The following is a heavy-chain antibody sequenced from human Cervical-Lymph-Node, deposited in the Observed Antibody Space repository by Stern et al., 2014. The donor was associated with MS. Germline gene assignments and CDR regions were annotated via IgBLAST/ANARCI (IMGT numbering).Heavy chain of an antibody. CDR3: AAIGPLMEGAAFDI. D-gene: IGHD3-16*01. J-gene: IGHJ3*02. CDR2: IHHRGAT. V-gene: IGHV4-31*02. Sequence: SGAPVNSGGSYWTWIRQVPGKGLEWIGYIHHRGATFYNPPLKSRVTISVDTSENQVSLMLSSVTAADTAVYYCAAIGPLMEGAAFDIWGQGTLVTVSS. CDR1: GAPVNSGGSY.